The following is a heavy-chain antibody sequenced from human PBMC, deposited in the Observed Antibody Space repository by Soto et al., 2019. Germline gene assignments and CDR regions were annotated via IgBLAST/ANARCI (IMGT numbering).Heavy chain of an antibody. Sequence: SETLSLTCAVSGDAISNNNCWNWVRQPPGKGLEWIGEIYHSGTANYNPSLKSRVTISLDKSNNQFSLTLNSVTAADTAVYYCARRRITTFGVVITGYGMDVWGQGTTVTVSS. V-gene: IGHV4-4*02. J-gene: IGHJ6*02. D-gene: IGHD3-3*01. CDR1: GDAISNNNC. CDR3: ARRRITTFGVVITGYGMDV. CDR2: IYHSGTA.